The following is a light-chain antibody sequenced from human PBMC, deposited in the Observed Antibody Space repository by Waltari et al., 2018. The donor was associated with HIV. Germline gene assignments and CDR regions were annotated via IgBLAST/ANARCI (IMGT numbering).Light chain of an antibody. CDR1: QSVRDE. J-gene: IGKJ2*01. V-gene: IGKV3-15*01. Sequence: EIVMTQSPASLSVSLGDTVTLSCRASQSVRDEGAWYHHKPGRAPRLPLFDAPARAADLPGRFSGIWSGTEFTLTISSLQAEDFGYYYCQEHNNWPYTFRQGTQLEIK. CDR2: DAP. CDR3: QEHNNWPYT.